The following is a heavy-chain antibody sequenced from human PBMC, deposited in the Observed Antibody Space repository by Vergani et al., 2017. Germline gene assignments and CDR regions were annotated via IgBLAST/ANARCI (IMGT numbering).Heavy chain of an antibody. CDR1: GGTFSSYA. D-gene: IGHD3-9*01. CDR2: IIPNSGGT. CDR3: ARVAYDILTNAPGFDY. J-gene: IGHJ4*02. Sequence: QVQLVQSGAEVKKPGSSVKVSCKASGGTFSSYAISWVRQAPGQGLEWMGGIIPNSGGTNYAQKFQGRVTMTRDTSISTAYMELSRLRSDDTAVYYCARVAYDILTNAPGFDYWGQGTLVTVSS. V-gene: IGHV1-2*02.